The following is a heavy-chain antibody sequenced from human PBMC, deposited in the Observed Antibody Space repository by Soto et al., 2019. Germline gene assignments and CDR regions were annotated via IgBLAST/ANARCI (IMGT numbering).Heavy chain of an antibody. J-gene: IGHJ5*02. D-gene: IGHD2-2*01. CDR2: ISAYNGNT. V-gene: IGHV1-18*01. CDR3: ARDLPIVGVPAASKNNNWFDP. CDR1: GYTFTSYG. Sequence: ASVKVSCKASGYTFTSYGISWVRQAPGQGLEWMGWISAYNGNTNYAQKLQGRVTMTTDTSTSTAYMELRSLRSDDTAVYYCARDLPIVGVPAASKNNNWFDPWGQGTLVTVSS.